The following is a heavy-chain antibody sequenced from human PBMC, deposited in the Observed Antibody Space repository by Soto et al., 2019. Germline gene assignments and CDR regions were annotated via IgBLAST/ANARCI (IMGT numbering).Heavy chain of an antibody. Sequence: SETLSLTCTVSGGSISSSSYYWGWIRQPPGKGLEWIGSIYYSGSTYYNPSLKSRVTISVDTSKNQFSLKLSSVTAADTAVYYCARGEIQLWMTNYYYYYGMDVWGQGTTVTVSS. CDR2: IYYSGST. CDR1: GGSISSSSYY. D-gene: IGHD5-18*01. J-gene: IGHJ6*02. CDR3: ARGEIQLWMTNYYYYYGMDV. V-gene: IGHV4-39*01.